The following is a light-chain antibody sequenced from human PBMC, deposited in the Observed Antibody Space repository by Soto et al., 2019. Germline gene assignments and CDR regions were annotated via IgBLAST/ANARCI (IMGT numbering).Light chain of an antibody. CDR1: QDISNY. Sequence: DIQMTQSPSSLSASVGDRVTITCQASQDISNYLNWYQQKPGKAPKLLIYDASNLETGVPSRFSGSGSGTDFTLPISSLQPEDIATYYCQQYDNLPRTFGPGTKVDIK. J-gene: IGKJ3*01. CDR2: DAS. V-gene: IGKV1-33*01. CDR3: QQYDNLPRT.